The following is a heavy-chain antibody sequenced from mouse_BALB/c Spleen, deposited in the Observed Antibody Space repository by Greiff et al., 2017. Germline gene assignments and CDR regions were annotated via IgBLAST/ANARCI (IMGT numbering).Heavy chain of an antibody. CDR3: ANYFDY. V-gene: IGHV14-1*02. CDR2: IDPENGNT. J-gene: IGHJ2*01. Sequence: EVQLQQSGAELVRPGALVKLSCKASGFNIKDYYMHWVKQRPEQGLEWIGWIDPENGNTIYDPKFQGKASITADTSSNTAYLQLSSLTSEDTAVYYSANYFDYWGQGTTVTVSS. CDR1: GFNIKDYY.